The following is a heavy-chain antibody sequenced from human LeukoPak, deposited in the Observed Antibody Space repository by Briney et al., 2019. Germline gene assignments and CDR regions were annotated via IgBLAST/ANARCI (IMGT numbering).Heavy chain of an antibody. Sequence: GASVNVSCKASGYTFTGYYMHWVRQAPGQGLEWMGWINPNSGGTNYAQKFQGRVTMTRDTSISTAYMELGRLRSDDTAVYYCARVSYSSSWYDYWGQGTLVTVSS. D-gene: IGHD6-13*01. CDR1: GYTFTGYY. CDR2: INPNSGGT. V-gene: IGHV1-2*02. CDR3: ARVSYSSSWYDY. J-gene: IGHJ4*02.